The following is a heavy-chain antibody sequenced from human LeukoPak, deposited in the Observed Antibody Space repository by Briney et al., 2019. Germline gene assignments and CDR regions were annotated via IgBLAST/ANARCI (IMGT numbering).Heavy chain of an antibody. CDR3: AKSVCSSTSCLYYFDY. D-gene: IGHD2-2*01. J-gene: IGHJ4*02. V-gene: IGHV3-23*01. Sequence: GGSLRLSCAASGFTLSTFWMTWVRQAPGKGLEWVSAISGSGGSTYYADSVKGRFTISRDNSKNTLYLQMNSLRAEDTAVYYCAKSVCSSTSCLYYFDYWGQGTLVTVSS. CDR1: GFTLSTFW. CDR2: ISGSGGST.